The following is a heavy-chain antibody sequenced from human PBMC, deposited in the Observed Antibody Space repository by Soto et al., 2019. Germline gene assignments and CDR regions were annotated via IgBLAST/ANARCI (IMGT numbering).Heavy chain of an antibody. Sequence: PSETLSLTCAVYGGSFSGYYWSWIRQPPGKGLEWIGYIYYSGSTYYNPSLKSRLTISLDTSKNQFSLKLSSVTAADTAVYYCARRRAGFLYYYYGMDVWGQGTTVT. CDR2: IYYSGST. D-gene: IGHD6-19*01. CDR1: GGSFSGYY. CDR3: ARRRAGFLYYYYGMDV. V-gene: IGHV4-34*01. J-gene: IGHJ6*02.